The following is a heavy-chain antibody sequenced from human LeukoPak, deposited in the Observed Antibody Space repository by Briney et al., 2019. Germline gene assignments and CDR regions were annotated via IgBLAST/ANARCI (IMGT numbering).Heavy chain of an antibody. CDR3: ARGLMMAVAGRGEFHY. D-gene: IGHD6-13*01. Sequence: PSETLSLICTVSGGSISSSSYYWGWIRQPPGKGLEWIGYTYYSGSTNYNPSLKSRVTISVDTSKNQFSLKLSSVTAADTAVYYCARGLMMAVAGRGEFHYWGQGTLVTVSS. CDR1: GGSISSSSYY. CDR2: TYYSGST. V-gene: IGHV4-61*05. J-gene: IGHJ4*02.